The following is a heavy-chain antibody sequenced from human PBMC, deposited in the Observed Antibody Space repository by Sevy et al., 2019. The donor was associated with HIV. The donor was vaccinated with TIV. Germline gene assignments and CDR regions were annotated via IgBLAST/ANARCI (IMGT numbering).Heavy chain of an antibody. CDR3: ARGLILEWSWYGMDV. V-gene: IGHV3-53*01. Sequence: GGSLRLSCAASGFTVSSNYMNWVRQAPGKGLEWVSVIYSDGNTYYADSVKGRFTISRDNSKNTLYLQMNSRRAEDTAVYYCARGLILEWSWYGMDVWGQGTTVTVSS. D-gene: IGHD3-3*01. J-gene: IGHJ6*02. CDR1: GFTVSSNY. CDR2: IYSDGNT.